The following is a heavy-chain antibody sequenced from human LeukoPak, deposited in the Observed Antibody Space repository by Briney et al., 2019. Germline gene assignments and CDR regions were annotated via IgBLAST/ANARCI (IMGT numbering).Heavy chain of an antibody. Sequence: SETLSLTCAVYGGSFSGYYWSWIRQPPGKGLEWIGEINHSGSTNYNPSLKSRVTISVDTSKNQFSLKLSSVTAADTAVYYCARESGGMLYWGQGTLVTVSS. J-gene: IGHJ4*02. CDR2: INHSGST. V-gene: IGHV4-34*01. CDR3: ARESGGMLY. D-gene: IGHD1-14*01. CDR1: GGSFSGYY.